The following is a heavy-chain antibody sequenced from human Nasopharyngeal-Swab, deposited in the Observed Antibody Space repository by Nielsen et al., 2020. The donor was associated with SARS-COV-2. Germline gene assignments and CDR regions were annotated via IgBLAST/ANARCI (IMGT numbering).Heavy chain of an antibody. CDR1: GYTFTSYD. Sequence: ASVKVSCKASGYTFTSYDINWVRQATGQGLEWMGWMNPNSGNTGYAHKFQGRVTMTRNTSISTAYMELSSLRSEDTAVYYCARHPITIFGVVIDYYYYGMDVWGQGTTVTVSS. D-gene: IGHD3-3*01. J-gene: IGHJ6*02. CDR2: MNPNSGNT. CDR3: ARHPITIFGVVIDYYYYGMDV. V-gene: IGHV1-8*01.